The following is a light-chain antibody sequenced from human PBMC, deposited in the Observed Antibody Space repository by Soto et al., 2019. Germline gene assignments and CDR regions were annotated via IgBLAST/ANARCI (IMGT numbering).Light chain of an antibody. CDR2: EVS. CDR1: SSDVGGYNY. V-gene: IGLV2-8*01. Sequence: QSALTQPPSASGSPGQSVTISCTGTSSDVGGYNYVSWYQHHPGKAPKVMIYEVSMRPSGVPDRFSGSKSGNTASLTVSGLQAADEADYYCSSYAGSDAWVFGGGTKLTVL. CDR3: SSYAGSDAWV. J-gene: IGLJ3*02.